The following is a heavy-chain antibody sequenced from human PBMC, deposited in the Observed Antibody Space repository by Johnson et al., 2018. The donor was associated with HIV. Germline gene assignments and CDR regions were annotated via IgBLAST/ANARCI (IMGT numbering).Heavy chain of an antibody. CDR1: GFTFSSYG. CDR2: IWYDGSNK. CDR3: ASGLGIVGATRSAFDI. J-gene: IGHJ3*02. Sequence: QMQLVESGGGVVHPGKSLRLSCVGSGFTFSSYGMHWVRQAPGEGLDWVAVIWYDGSNKFYADSVKGRLTMSRDNSKNTLYLQMNSLRAEDTAVYYCASGLGIVGATRSAFDIWGQGTMVTVSS. V-gene: IGHV3-33*01. D-gene: IGHD1-26*01.